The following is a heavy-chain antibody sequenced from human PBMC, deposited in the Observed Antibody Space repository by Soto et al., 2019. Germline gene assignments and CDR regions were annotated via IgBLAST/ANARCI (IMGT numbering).Heavy chain of an antibody. CDR1: GYTFTRYD. CDR3: ARRLPRYCTNGVCPNWFDP. CDR2: MNPNSGNT. Sequence: ASVKASGTASGYTFTRYDINCVRQATGQGLEWMGWMNPNSGNTGYAQKFQGRVTMTRNTSISTAYMELSSLRSEDTAVYYCARRLPRYCTNGVCPNWFDPWGQGTLVTVSS. D-gene: IGHD2-8*01. J-gene: IGHJ5*02. V-gene: IGHV1-8*01.